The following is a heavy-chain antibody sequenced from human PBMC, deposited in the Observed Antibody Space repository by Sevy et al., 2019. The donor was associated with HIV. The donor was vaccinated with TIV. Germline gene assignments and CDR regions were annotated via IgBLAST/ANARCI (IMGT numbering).Heavy chain of an antibody. V-gene: IGHV1-69*13. CDR3: AKVLARGVAVAGSAWGMDV. CDR2: IIPLFGTT. J-gene: IGHJ6*02. D-gene: IGHD6-19*01. Sequence: ASVKVSCKASGGPFNTYAITWIRQAPGQGLEWMGGIIPLFGTTNYAQKFQGRVTITADESRTTAYLEVSSLRSEDTAVYYCAKVLARGVAVAGSAWGMDVWGQGTTVTVSS. CDR1: GGPFNTYA.